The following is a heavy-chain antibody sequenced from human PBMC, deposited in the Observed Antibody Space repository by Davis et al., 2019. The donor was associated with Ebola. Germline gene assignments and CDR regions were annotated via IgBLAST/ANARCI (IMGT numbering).Heavy chain of an antibody. J-gene: IGHJ4*02. CDR1: GYTFTGYY. D-gene: IGHD2-15*01. V-gene: IGHV1-2*04. CDR2: INPNSGDT. Sequence: AASVKVSCKASGYTFTGYYIHWVRQAPGQGLEWMGWINPNSGDTKYSQKFQGWVTMTRDTPISTAYMELNRLTSDDTAVYYCARGRVCSGATCYAYFDFWGQGTLVTVSS. CDR3: ARGRVCSGATCYAYFDF.